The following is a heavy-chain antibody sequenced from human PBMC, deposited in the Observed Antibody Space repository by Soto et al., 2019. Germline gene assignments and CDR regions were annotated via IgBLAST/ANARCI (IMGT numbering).Heavy chain of an antibody. Sequence: EVQVLESGGGLVQPGGSLRLSCAASGFTFSSYAMSWVRQAPGKGLEWVSAISGRTGSTSYPDSVKGRFTISRDNSRNTLYLQMNSLRAEDTAVYYCGVQYDYWGQGTLVTVSS. CDR2: ISGRTGST. D-gene: IGHD1-1*01. V-gene: IGHV3-23*01. CDR3: GVQYDY. J-gene: IGHJ4*02. CDR1: GFTFSSYA.